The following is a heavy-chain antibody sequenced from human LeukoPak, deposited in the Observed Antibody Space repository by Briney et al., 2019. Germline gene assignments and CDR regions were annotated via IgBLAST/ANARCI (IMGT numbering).Heavy chain of an antibody. CDR3: ARVRDGYNDAYDI. J-gene: IGHJ3*02. Sequence: AASVKVSCKASGYTFSNYSIHWLRQAPGQGLEWMGIVNPSGDSTNYAQNFQGRVTMTGDTSTSTVYMELSSLRSEDTAVYYCARVRDGYNDAYDIWGQGTMVTVTS. CDR1: GYTFSNYS. CDR2: VNPSGDST. D-gene: IGHD5-24*01. V-gene: IGHV1-46*01.